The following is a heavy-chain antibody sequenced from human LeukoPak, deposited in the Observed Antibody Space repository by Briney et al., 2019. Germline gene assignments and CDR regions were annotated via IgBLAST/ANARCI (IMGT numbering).Heavy chain of an antibody. V-gene: IGHV3-13*01. D-gene: IGHD3-16*01. CDR3: AREMGEYGMDV. Sequence: GGSLRLSCAASGFTFSRYDMHWVRQGTGKGLEWVSAIETAGDTYYPDSVKGRFTISRDNSKNTLYLQMNSLRAEDTAVYYCAREMGEYGMDVWGQGTTVTVSS. J-gene: IGHJ6*02. CDR2: IETAGDT. CDR1: GFTFSRYD.